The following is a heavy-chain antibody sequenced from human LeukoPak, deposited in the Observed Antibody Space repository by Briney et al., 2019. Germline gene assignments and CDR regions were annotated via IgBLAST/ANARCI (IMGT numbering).Heavy chain of an antibody. Sequence: SETLSLTCTVSGGSISSISYYWGWIRQPPGKGLQWIGSIYYSGSTYYKPSLKSRVSMSVDTSKNQFSLKLTSVTAADTAVYYCARTFYNRLTGYYADRYDSWGQGTLVTVSS. CDR2: IYYSGST. CDR1: GGSISSISYY. J-gene: IGHJ4*02. V-gene: IGHV4-39*07. CDR3: ARTFYNRLTGYYADRYDS. D-gene: IGHD3-9*01.